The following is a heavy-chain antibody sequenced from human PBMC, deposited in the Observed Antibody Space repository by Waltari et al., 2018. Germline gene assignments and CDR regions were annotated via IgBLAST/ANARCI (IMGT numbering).Heavy chain of an antibody. V-gene: IGHV4-61*02. CDR1: GGPISSGIEF. D-gene: IGHD6-19*01. J-gene: IGHJ3*02. Sequence: QVQLQESGPGLVKPSKTLSLTCTVSGGPISSGIEFWRWIRQPAGKGLEWIGRIYTSGSTNYNPSLKSRVTISVDTSKNQFSLKVSSVTAADTAVYYCASTLAVAGTYDAFDIWGQGTMVTVSS. CDR3: ASTLAVAGTYDAFDI. CDR2: IYTSGST.